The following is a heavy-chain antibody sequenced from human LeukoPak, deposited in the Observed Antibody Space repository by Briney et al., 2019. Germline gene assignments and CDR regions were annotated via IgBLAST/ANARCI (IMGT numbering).Heavy chain of an antibody. CDR2: IIPIFGTA. J-gene: IGHJ4*02. V-gene: IGHV1-69*13. Sequence: SVKVSCKASGGTFSSYAISWVRQAPGQGLEWMGGIIPIFGTANYAQKFQGRVTITADESTSTAYMELSSLRSEDTAVCYCATAISWGEWLFRFDYWGQGTLVTVSS. D-gene: IGHD3-3*01. CDR1: GGTFSSYA. CDR3: ATAISWGEWLFRFDY.